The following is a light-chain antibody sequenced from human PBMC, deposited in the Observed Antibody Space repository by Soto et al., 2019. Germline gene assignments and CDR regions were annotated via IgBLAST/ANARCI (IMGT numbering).Light chain of an antibody. CDR2: GAS. CDR1: QSVDTTF. V-gene: IGKV3-20*01. Sequence: EIVLTQSPGSLSLSPGRRATLSCRASQSVDTTFFAWYQKKPGQAPRLLIYGASKRATGIPDGFSGSGSGTDFTLIISRLEPEDFAVYYCQQYMSSVTFGQGTKVEIK. J-gene: IGKJ1*01. CDR3: QQYMSSVT.